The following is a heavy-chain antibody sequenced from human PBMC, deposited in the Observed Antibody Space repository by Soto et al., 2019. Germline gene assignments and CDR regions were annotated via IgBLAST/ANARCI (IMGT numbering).Heavy chain of an antibody. D-gene: IGHD2-2*01. V-gene: IGHV3-33*01. CDR3: ARDVVPAAGYYYGMDV. J-gene: IGHJ6*02. CDR2: IWYDGSNK. Sequence: GGSLRLSCAASGFTFSGYIMHGVRPAPGKGLEWVAVIWYDGSNKYYADSVKGRFTISRDNSKNTLYLQMNSLRAEDRAVYYCARDVVPAAGYYYGMDVWGQGTTVTVYS. CDR1: GFTFSGYI.